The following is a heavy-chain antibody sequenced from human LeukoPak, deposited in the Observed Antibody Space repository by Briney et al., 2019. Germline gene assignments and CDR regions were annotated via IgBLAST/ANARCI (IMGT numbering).Heavy chain of an antibody. CDR2: IIPILGIA. Sequence: SVKVSCKASGYSFTSYGISWVRQAPGQGLEWMGRIIPILGIANYAQKFQGRVTITADKSTSTAYMELSSLRSEDTAVYYCARVGATWIGPMDYWGQGTLVTVSS. CDR3: ARVGATWIGPMDY. V-gene: IGHV1-69*04. CDR1: GYSFTSYG. D-gene: IGHD1-26*01. J-gene: IGHJ4*02.